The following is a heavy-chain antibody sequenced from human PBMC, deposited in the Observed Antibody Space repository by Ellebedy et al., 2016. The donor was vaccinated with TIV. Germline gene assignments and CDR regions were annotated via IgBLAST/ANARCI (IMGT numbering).Heavy chain of an antibody. CDR3: ARRNSDAFDI. J-gene: IGHJ3*02. V-gene: IGHV5-10-1*01. CDR1: GYSFTNYW. Sequence: GESLKISCKGSGYSFTNYWISWVRQMPGKDLGWMGRIDPSDSYSKYSPSFQGHVTISADKSISTAYLQWASLKASDTAIYYCARRNSDAFDIWGQGTMVTVSS. CDR2: IDPSDSYS. D-gene: IGHD4-11*01.